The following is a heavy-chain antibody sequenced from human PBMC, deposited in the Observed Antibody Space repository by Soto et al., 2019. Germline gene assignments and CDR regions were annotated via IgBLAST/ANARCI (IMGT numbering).Heavy chain of an antibody. D-gene: IGHD6-25*01. Sequence: EVHLLESGGGLIQPGGSLRLSCAASGFTFSNYDMSWVRQTPGKGLEWVSTISGRGGSTYNADSVKGRFTNSRDNSKNPLYLQMNTLRADDTAVYYCAKWAYMAASPFDYWGQGTLVTVSS. J-gene: IGHJ4*02. CDR3: AKWAYMAASPFDY. CDR1: GFTFSNYD. V-gene: IGHV3-23*01. CDR2: ISGRGGST.